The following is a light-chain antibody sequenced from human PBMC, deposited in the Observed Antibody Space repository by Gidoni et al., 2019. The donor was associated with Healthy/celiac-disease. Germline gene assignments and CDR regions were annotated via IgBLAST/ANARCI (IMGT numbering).Light chain of an antibody. CDR1: QSVSSY. Sequence: PATLSLSPGERATLSCRASQSVSSYLAWYQQKPGQAPRLLIYDASNRATGIPARFSGSGSGTDFTLTISSLEPEDFAVYYCQQRSNWHLTFGGGTKVEIK. CDR3: QQRSNWHLT. J-gene: IGKJ4*01. V-gene: IGKV3-11*01. CDR2: DAS.